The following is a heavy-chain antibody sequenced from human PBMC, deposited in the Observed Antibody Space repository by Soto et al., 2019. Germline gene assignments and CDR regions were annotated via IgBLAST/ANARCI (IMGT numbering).Heavy chain of an antibody. J-gene: IGHJ6*02. CDR3: SRDSGTTGTKSRCLDF. Sequence: QVQLVQSGAEVKKPGSSVKVSCKASGGTFNTYTISWVRQAPGQGLEWMGRIIPILDIANYAQKFQGRVTITADKSMSTGDMGLSSLRSEDTAVYDCSRDSGTTGTKSRCLDFWGRGTTVTVS. V-gene: IGHV1-69*08. CDR1: GGTFNTYT. CDR2: IIPILDIA. D-gene: IGHD1-1*01.